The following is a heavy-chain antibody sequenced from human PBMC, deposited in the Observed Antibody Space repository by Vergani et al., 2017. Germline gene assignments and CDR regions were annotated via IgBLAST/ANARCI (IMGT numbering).Heavy chain of an antibody. V-gene: IGHV4-34*01. CDR1: GGSFSGYY. CDR3: ARVRDIVVVPAANVDV. J-gene: IGHJ6*02. D-gene: IGHD2-2*01. CDR2: INHSGST. Sequence: QVQLQQWGAGLLKPSETLSLTCAVYGGSFSGYYWSWIRQPPGKGLEWIGEINHSGSTNYNPSLKSRVTISVDTSKNQFSLKLSSVTAADPAVYYCARVRDIVVVPAANVDVWGQGTTVTVSS.